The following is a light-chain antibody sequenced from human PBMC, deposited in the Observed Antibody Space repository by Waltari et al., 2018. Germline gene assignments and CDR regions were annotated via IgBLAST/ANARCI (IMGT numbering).Light chain of an antibody. CDR1: QSLVHSDVNTH. CDR3: MQGTHWPYT. J-gene: IGKJ2*01. CDR2: RVF. Sequence: DVVMTQSQLSLPVTLGQAASISCNSSQSLVHSDVNTHLTWFQQRPGQSPRRLIYRVFNRDSGVPDRFSGSGSGTDFTLKITRVEAEDVGVYYCMQGTHWPYTFGPGTKLDIK. V-gene: IGKV2-30*02.